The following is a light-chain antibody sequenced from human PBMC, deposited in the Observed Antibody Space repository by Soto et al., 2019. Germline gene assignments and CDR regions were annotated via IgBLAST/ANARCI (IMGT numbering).Light chain of an antibody. Sequence: DIQMTQSPSTLSASVGDRVTITCRASQSIGRFLAWYQHQPGKAPKLLIYDASTLESGVPSRFSGTGSGTEFTFSITSLQPEGVGTYYCQQCYMGWTFGQGTKVDFK. V-gene: IGKV1-5*01. CDR2: DAS. J-gene: IGKJ1*01. CDR1: QSIGRF. CDR3: QQCYMGWT.